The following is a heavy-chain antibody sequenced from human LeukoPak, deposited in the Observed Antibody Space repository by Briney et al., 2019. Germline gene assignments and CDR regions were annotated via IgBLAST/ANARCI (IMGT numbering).Heavy chain of an antibody. Sequence: GGSLRLSCAASGFRFSDFTMTWVRQAPGKGPEWVSAIGGRGCRTYYADSVGGRFTISRDNSKDMLYLQMNSLKVEDTATYYCGKEGGAWGQGTKVTVSS. D-gene: IGHD3-16*01. CDR3: GKEGGA. V-gene: IGHV3-23*01. CDR1: GFRFSDFT. J-gene: IGHJ5*02. CDR2: IGGRGCRT.